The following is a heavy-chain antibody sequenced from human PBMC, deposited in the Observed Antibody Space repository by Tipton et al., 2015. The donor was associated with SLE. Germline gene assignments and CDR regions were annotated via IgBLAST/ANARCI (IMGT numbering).Heavy chain of an antibody. CDR1: GFTFRSYW. CDR2: IKQDESEK. CDR3: ARVGGYKWNRGYNWFDP. Sequence: GSLRLSCAASGFTFRSYWMSWVRQAPGKGLEWVANIKQDESEKYYVDSVRGRFTISRDNAENSLYLQMSSLRVEDTAVYYCARVGGYKWNRGYNWFDPWGQGTLVTVSS. V-gene: IGHV3-7*01. D-gene: IGHD1-20*01. J-gene: IGHJ5*02.